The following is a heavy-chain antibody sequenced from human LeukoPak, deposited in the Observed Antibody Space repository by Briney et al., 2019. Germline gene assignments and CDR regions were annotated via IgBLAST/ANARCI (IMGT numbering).Heavy chain of an antibody. D-gene: IGHD3-3*01. CDR3: ARLGYDFWSGYYTFDY. CDR2: TNHSGST. V-gene: IGHV4-34*01. CDR1: GGSFSGYY. Sequence: SETLSLTCAVYGGSFSGYYWSWIRQPPGKGLEWIGETNHSGSTNYNPSLKSRVTISVDTSKNQFSLKLSSVTAADTAVYYCARLGYDFWSGYYTFDYWGQGTLVTVSS. J-gene: IGHJ4*02.